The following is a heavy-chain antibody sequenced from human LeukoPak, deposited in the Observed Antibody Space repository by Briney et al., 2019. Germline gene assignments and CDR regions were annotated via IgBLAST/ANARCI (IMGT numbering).Heavy chain of an antibody. Sequence: GGSLRLSCEGSGFISSEYWMCWVRQAAGEVLEWVASVKQGGREKYYVDSVKGRFDISRDDAKNSLYLQMNTLRSDDTALYYCASYYGINWVIGYWGQGTLVIVSS. V-gene: IGHV3-7*01. D-gene: IGHD4-17*01. J-gene: IGHJ4*02. CDR2: VKQGGREK. CDR3: ASYYGINWVIGY. CDR1: GFISSEYW.